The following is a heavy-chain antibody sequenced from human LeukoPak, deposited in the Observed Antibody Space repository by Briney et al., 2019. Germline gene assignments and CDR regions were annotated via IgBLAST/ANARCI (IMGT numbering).Heavy chain of an antibody. J-gene: IGHJ4*02. Sequence: PSETLSLTCLVSGESINNRDSYWGWIRQPPGKGLEWIGTIYYSGSTYYNPSLKSRVTISVDTSKNQLSLKLSSVTAADTAAYYCARHSGTYPRWFDYWGQGTLVTVSS. CDR1: GESINNRDSY. CDR2: IYYSGST. V-gene: IGHV4-39*01. CDR3: ARHSGTYPRWFDY. D-gene: IGHD1-26*01.